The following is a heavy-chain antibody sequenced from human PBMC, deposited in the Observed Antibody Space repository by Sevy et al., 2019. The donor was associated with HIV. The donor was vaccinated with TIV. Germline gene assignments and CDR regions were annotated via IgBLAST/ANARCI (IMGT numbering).Heavy chain of an antibody. CDR1: GFTFSSYS. J-gene: IGHJ2*01. CDR3: ARDKAVGYSYSDWYFDL. CDR2: ISSSSSTI. V-gene: IGHV3-48*02. D-gene: IGHD5-18*01. Sequence: GGSLRLSCAASGFTFSSYSMNWVRQAPGKGLEWVSYISSSSSTIYYAYSVKGRFTISRDNAKNSLYLQMNSLRDEDTAVYYCARDKAVGYSYSDWYFDLWGRGTLVTVSS.